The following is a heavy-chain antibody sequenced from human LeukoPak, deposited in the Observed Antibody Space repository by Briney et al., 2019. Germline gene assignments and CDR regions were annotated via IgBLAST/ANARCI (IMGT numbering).Heavy chain of an antibody. V-gene: IGHV1-2*02. CDR3: ARGGYYDSSGYYYLDY. CDR2: INPNSCGT. Sequence: ASVTVSCKASVYTFTGYYMHWVRQAPGQGLEWMGWINPNSCGTNYAQKFQGRVTMTRDTSISTAYMELSRLRSDDTAVYYCARGGYYDSSGYYYLDYWGQGTLVTASS. J-gene: IGHJ4*02. D-gene: IGHD3-22*01. CDR1: VYTFTGYY.